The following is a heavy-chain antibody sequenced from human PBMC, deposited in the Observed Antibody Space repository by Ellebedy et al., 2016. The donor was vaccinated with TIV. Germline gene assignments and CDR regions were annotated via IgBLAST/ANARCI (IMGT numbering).Heavy chain of an antibody. D-gene: IGHD3-10*01. Sequence: GGSLRLXCAASGFAFSSYAMHWVRQAPGKGLAWVSYIGSSSTTIYYADSVKGRFTVPRDNAKNSLYLQLNSLSAEDTAVYYCAREIFLWSLGNYYYGMDVWGHGTTVIVSS. CDR2: IGSSSTTI. CDR3: AREIFLWSLGNYYYGMDV. J-gene: IGHJ6*02. V-gene: IGHV3-48*04. CDR1: GFAFSSYA.